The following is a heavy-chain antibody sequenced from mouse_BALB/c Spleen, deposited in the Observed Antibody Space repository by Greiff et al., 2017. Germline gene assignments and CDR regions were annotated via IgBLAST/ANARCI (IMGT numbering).Heavy chain of an antibody. J-gene: IGHJ1*01. Sequence: VKLVESGPGLVAPSQSLSITCTVSGFSLTGYGVNWVRQPPGKGLEWLGMIWGDGSTDYNSALKSRLSISKDNSKSQVFLKMNSLQTDDTARYYCARGDGSSYWYFDVWGAGTTVTVSS. D-gene: IGHD1-1*01. V-gene: IGHV2-6-7*01. CDR1: GFSLTGYG. CDR2: IWGDGST. CDR3: ARGDGSSYWYFDV.